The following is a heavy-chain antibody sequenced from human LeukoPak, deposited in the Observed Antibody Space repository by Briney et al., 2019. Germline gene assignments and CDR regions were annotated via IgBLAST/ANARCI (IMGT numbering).Heavy chain of an antibody. V-gene: IGHV4-30-2*01. J-gene: IGHJ4*02. D-gene: IGHD1-1*01. CDR2: IYRSGST. CDR1: GGSISSGGYS. CDR3: ARARAGIFDY. Sequence: SETLSLTCAVSGGSISSGGYSWRWIRQPPGKGLEWIGYIYRSGSTYYNPSLKSRVTISVDRSKNQFSLKLSSVTAADTAVYYCARARAGIFDYWGQGTLVTVSS.